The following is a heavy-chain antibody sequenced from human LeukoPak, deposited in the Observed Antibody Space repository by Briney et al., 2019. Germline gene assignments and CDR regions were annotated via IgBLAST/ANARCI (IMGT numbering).Heavy chain of an antibody. J-gene: IGHJ4*02. V-gene: IGHV3-30-3*01. Sequence: PGRSLRLSCAASGFTFSTYAMHWVRQAPGKGLEWVAVVSNDAYNKYYSDSVKGRFTISRDNSRNTLYLQMNSLRPEDTAVYYCARDFSGASRIDFWGQGALVSVSS. CDR2: VSNDAYNK. D-gene: IGHD4/OR15-4a*01. CDR3: ARDFSGASRIDF. CDR1: GFTFSTYA.